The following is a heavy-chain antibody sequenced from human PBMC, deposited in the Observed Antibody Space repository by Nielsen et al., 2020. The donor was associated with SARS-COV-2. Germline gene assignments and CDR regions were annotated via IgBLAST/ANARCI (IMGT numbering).Heavy chain of an antibody. Sequence: SETLSLTCAVSGGSISSSNWWRWVRQPPGKGLEWIGEIYHSGSTNYNPSLKSRVTISVDKSKNQFSLKLSSVTAADTAVYYCARRPTHYDILTGDQYYYYYGMDVWGQGTTVTVSS. V-gene: IGHV4-4*02. CDR1: GGSISSSNW. CDR3: ARRPTHYDILTGDQYYYYYGMDV. D-gene: IGHD3-9*01. J-gene: IGHJ6*02. CDR2: IYHSGST.